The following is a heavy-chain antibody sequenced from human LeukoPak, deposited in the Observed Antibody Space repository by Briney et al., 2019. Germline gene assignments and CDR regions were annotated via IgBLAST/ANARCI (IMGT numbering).Heavy chain of an antibody. CDR3: AKFTLVATADY. V-gene: IGHV3-30*02. CDR1: GFTFSSYA. Sequence: GGSLRLSCAASGFTFSSYAMSWVRQAPGKGLEWLAFIQYDGSNKYYADSVKGRFTISRDNSKNTLYLQTNSLRTEDTAVYYCAKFTLVATADYWGQGTLVTVSS. J-gene: IGHJ4*02. D-gene: IGHD5-12*01. CDR2: IQYDGSNK.